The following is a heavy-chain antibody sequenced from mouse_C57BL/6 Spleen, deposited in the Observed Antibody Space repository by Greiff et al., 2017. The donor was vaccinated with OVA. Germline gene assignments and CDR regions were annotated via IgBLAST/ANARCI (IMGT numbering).Heavy chain of an antibody. CDR2: IDPSDSET. CDR1: GYTFTSYW. D-gene: IGHD2-2*01. CDR3: ARKGLQGYFDY. J-gene: IGHJ2*01. V-gene: IGHV1-52*01. Sequence: VKLQQPGAELVRPGSSVKLSCKASGYTFTSYWMHWVKQRPIQGLEWIGNIDPSDSETHYNQKFKDKATLTVDKSSSTAYMQLSSLTSEDSAVYYCARKGLQGYFDYWGQGTTLTVSS.